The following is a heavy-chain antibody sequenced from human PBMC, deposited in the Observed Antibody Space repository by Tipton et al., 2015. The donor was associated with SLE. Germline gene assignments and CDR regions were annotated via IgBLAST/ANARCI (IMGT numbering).Heavy chain of an antibody. CDR3: ARHAAGDRGDEAFDM. V-gene: IGHV4-38-2*01. CDR1: TYSITSGYY. J-gene: IGHJ3*02. D-gene: IGHD7-27*01. Sequence: TLSLTCAVSTYSITSGYYWGWIRQPPGKGLEWIGSIYHTGNTYYNPSLKSRLSISVDMSKNQFSLNLSSVTATDTAVYYCARHAAGDRGDEAFDMWGQGTMVTVSS. CDR2: IYHTGNT.